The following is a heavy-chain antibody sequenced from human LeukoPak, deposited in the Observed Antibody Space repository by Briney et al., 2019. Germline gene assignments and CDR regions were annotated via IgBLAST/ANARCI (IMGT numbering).Heavy chain of an antibody. D-gene: IGHD2-2*01. J-gene: IGHJ6*03. CDR1: GFTFSSYA. Sequence: GGSLRLSCAASGFTFSSYAMHWVRQAPGKGLEYVSAISSNGGSTYYANSVKGRFTTSRDNSKNTLYLQMGSLRAEDMAVYYCAKTVVPAADYYYYYYYMDVWGKGTTVTVSS. CDR3: AKTVVPAADYYYYYYYMDV. V-gene: IGHV3-64*01. CDR2: ISSNGGST.